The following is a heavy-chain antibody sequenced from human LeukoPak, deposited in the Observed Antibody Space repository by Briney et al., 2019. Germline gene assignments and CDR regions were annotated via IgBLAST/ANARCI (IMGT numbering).Heavy chain of an antibody. CDR2: ITTSDSTT. Sequence: PGGSLRLSCAASGFTFRSYTMSWVRQAPGKGLEWVSTITTSDSTTYYADSVKGRFTISRDNSKNTLYLRMNSLRAEDTAVYYCAKFAGSSGSEGDDYWGQGTLVTVSS. V-gene: IGHV3-23*01. D-gene: IGHD3-22*01. CDR1: GFTFRSYT. J-gene: IGHJ4*02. CDR3: AKFAGSSGSEGDDY.